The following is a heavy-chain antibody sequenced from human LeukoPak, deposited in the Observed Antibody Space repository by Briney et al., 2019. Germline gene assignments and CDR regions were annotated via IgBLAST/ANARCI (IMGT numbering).Heavy chain of an antibody. CDR3: ARAGVVGATWGFDY. D-gene: IGHD1-26*01. V-gene: IGHV4-30-2*01. Sequence: SQTLSLTCTVSGDSISSGGYYWSWIRQPPGKGLEWIGYIYHSGSTYYNPSLKSRVTISVDTSKNRFSLKLSSVTAADTAVYYCARAGVVGATWGFDYWGQGTLVTVSS. J-gene: IGHJ4*02. CDR2: IYHSGST. CDR1: GDSISSGGYY.